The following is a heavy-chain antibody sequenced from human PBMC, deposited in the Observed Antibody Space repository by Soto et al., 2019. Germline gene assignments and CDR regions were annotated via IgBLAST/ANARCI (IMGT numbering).Heavy chain of an antibody. V-gene: IGHV4-59*08. CDR2: IHYSGRT. Sequence: QVQLQESGPGLVRPSETLSLTCTVSGGSISNYYWSWIRQPPGKGLEWIASIHYSGRTNYNPSLKSRVTVSVDTSKTQFSLKLSSVTAADTAVYYCAGSTGWYWFDPWGQGTLVTVSS. CDR3: AGSTGWYWFDP. CDR1: GGSISNYY. J-gene: IGHJ5*02. D-gene: IGHD6-19*01.